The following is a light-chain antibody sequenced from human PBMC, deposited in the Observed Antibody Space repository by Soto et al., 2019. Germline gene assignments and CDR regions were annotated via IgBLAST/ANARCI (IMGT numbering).Light chain of an antibody. Sequence: DIQMTQSPSTLSASVGDRVTITCRASQSLSSWLAWYQQKPGKAPNLLIYKASSLERGVPSRFSGSGFGTEFTLTISNLQPDDYATYYCQQYDSYPWTFGQGTKVEIK. V-gene: IGKV1-5*03. CDR2: KAS. CDR3: QQYDSYPWT. CDR1: QSLSSW. J-gene: IGKJ1*01.